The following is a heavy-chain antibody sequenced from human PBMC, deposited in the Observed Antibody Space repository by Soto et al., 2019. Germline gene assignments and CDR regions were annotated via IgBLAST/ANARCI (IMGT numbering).Heavy chain of an antibody. CDR2: IYYTGTT. CDR1: GGSVSNTDHF. D-gene: IGHD3-9*01. CDR3: VRQVTYDILAHPCLLDK. Sequence: SETLSLTCTVSGGSVSNTDHFWGWIRQPPGKGLEWIGSIYYTGTTYYSPSLKSRVTMSVDTSKNKFSLNLSSVTAADVAVYYCVRQVTYDILAHPCLLDKWGQGSLVTVSS. J-gene: IGHJ4*02. V-gene: IGHV4-39*01.